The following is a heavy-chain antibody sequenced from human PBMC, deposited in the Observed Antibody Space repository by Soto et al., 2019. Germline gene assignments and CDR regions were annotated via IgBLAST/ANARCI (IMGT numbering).Heavy chain of an antibody. CDR2: IYYSGST. Sequence: PSETLSLTCTVSGGSISSYYWSWIRQPPGKGLEWIGYIYYSGSTNYNPSLKSRVTISVDTSKNQFSLKLSSVTAADTAVYYCERHILSFYYDSSGYSDWFDPWGQGTLVTAPQ. CDR3: ERHILSFYYDSSGYSDWFDP. D-gene: IGHD3-22*01. CDR1: GGSISSYY. J-gene: IGHJ5*02. V-gene: IGHV4-59*08.